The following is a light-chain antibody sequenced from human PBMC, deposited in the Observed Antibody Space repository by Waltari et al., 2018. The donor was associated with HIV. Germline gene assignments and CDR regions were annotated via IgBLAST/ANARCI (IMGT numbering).Light chain of an antibody. CDR2: TAS. Sequence: DIQMTQSPSSLSASVGDRVTIVCRASQNIRNFLNWYQQKPGKAPQLLIYTASTLQGGVPSRFDGSGSGTEFSLTISSLQPEDFATYFCQQSYSIPYTFGQRTTLEI. CDR3: QQSYSIPYT. CDR1: QNIRNF. J-gene: IGKJ2*01. V-gene: IGKV1-39*01.